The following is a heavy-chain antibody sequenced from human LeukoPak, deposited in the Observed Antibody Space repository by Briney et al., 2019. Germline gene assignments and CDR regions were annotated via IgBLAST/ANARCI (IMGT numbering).Heavy chain of an antibody. CDR3: ARKGGSYSHPNYYYDYSLDV. D-gene: IGHD1-26*01. J-gene: IGHJ6*03. Sequence: GGSLRLSCAASGFTFSSYTMNWVRQAPGKGLEWVSSISSSSSYIYYADSLKGRFTISRDNAKNSLYLRMHSLRAEDTAVYYCARKGGSYSHPNYYYDYSLDVWGKGTTVTVSS. V-gene: IGHV3-21*01. CDR2: ISSSSSYI. CDR1: GFTFSSYT.